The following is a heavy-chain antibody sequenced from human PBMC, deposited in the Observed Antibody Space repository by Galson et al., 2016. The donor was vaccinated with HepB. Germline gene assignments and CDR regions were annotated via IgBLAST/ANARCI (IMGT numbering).Heavy chain of an antibody. CDR3: ARDALRGGSRRWWFDP. J-gene: IGHJ5*02. Sequence: SLRLSCAASGFTFSSYGMHWVRQAPGKGLEWVAVIWYDGSNKYYADSVKGRFTISRDNSKNTLYLQMNSLRAEDTAVYYCARDALRGGSRRWWFDPWGQGTLVTVSS. V-gene: IGHV3-33*01. CDR2: IWYDGSNK. CDR1: GFTFSSYG. D-gene: IGHD3-16*01.